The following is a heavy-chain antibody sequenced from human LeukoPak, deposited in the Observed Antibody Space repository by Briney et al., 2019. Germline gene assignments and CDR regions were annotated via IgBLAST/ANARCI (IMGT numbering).Heavy chain of an antibody. CDR1: GGSFSGYY. CDR2: IYASGST. CDR3: ARGEFDFDY. D-gene: IGHD3/OR15-3a*01. J-gene: IGHJ4*02. Sequence: SETLSLTCAVYGGSFSGYYWNWIRQSAGKGLEWIGRIYASGSTNYNPSLKSRVTMSVDTSKNQFSLKLSSVTAADTAVYYCARGEFDFDYWGQGTLVTVSS. V-gene: IGHV4-59*10.